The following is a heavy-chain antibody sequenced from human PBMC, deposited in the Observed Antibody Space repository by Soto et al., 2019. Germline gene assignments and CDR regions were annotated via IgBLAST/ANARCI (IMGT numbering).Heavy chain of an antibody. J-gene: IGHJ6*02. Sequence: QVQLQESGPGLVKPSETQSLTCTVSGGSISSYYWSWIRQPPGKGLEWIGYIYYSGSTNYNPSLKSRVTISVDTSKNQFSLKLSSVTAADTAVYYCARSPRVGLWFGEFGWGMDVWGQGTTVTVSS. D-gene: IGHD3-10*01. V-gene: IGHV4-59*01. CDR3: ARSPRVGLWFGEFGWGMDV. CDR2: IYYSGST. CDR1: GGSISSYY.